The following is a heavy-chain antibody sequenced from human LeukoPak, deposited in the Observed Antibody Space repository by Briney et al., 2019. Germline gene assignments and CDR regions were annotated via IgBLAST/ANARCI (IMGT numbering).Heavy chain of an antibody. CDR3: ATASLSSLLTFDY. CDR1: GFTSSSYW. CDR2: VKQDGSQK. D-gene: IGHD2-15*01. J-gene: IGHJ4*02. V-gene: IGHV3-7*01. Sequence: PGGSLRLSSAASGFTSSSYWLNWVRQAPGKGLEWVAIVKQDGSQKFYVDSVKGRFTISTDTAKNSLYLLMNSLRAEDTAVYYCATASLSSLLTFDYWGQGTLVTVSS.